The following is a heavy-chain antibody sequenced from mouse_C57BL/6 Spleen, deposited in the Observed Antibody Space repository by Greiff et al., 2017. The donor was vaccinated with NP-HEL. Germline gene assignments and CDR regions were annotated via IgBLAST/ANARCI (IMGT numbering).Heavy chain of an antibody. V-gene: IGHV1-55*01. Sequence: QVQLQQPGAELVKPGASVKMSCKASGYTFTSYWITWVKQRPGQGLEWLGDIYPGSGSTNYNEKFKSKATLTVDTSSSTAYMQLSSLTSEDSAVYYCARCTTVVAGAMDYWGQGTSVTVSS. CDR2: IYPGSGST. J-gene: IGHJ4*01. CDR3: ARCTTVVAGAMDY. CDR1: GYTFTSYW. D-gene: IGHD1-1*01.